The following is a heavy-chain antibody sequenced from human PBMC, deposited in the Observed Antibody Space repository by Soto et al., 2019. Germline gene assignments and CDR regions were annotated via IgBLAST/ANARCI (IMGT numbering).Heavy chain of an antibody. Sequence: SLRVYCTASVYSLASYYMHWVRQAPGQGLEWMGIINHSGGSTSYAQKFQGRVTMTRDTSTSTVYMELSSLRYEDTAVYSSARDVIFGVARYGMDCWGQGPPVTVSS. CDR2: INHSGGST. D-gene: IGHD3-3*01. V-gene: IGHV1-46*01. CDR3: ARDVIFGVARYGMDC. J-gene: IGHJ6*02. CDR1: VYSLASYY.